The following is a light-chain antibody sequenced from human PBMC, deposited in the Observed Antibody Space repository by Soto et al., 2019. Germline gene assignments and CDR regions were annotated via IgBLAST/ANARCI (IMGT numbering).Light chain of an antibody. CDR3: QQRSNWPRT. Sequence: EIVLTQSPANLSLSPGERATLSCRASQSVSSSYLAWYQQKPGQAPRLLIYGASSRATGIPDRFSGSGSGTDFTLTISSLEPEDLAVYYCQQRSNWPRTFGQGTKVDIK. V-gene: IGKV3D-20*02. J-gene: IGKJ1*01. CDR1: QSVSSSY. CDR2: GAS.